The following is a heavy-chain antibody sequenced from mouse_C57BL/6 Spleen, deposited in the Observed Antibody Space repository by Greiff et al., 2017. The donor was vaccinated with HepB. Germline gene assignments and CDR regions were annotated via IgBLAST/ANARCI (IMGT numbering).Heavy chain of an antibody. CDR1: GYAFSSSW. D-gene: IGHD2-3*01. J-gene: IGHJ2*01. CDR2: IYPGDGDT. CDR3: ASPLYDGYYFDY. V-gene: IGHV1-82*01. Sequence: VKLQESGPELVKPGASVKISCKASGYAFSSSWMNWVKQRPGKGLEWIGRIYPGDGDTNYNGKFKGKATLTADKSSSTAYMQLSSLTSEDSAVYFCASPLYDGYYFDYWGQGTTLTVSS.